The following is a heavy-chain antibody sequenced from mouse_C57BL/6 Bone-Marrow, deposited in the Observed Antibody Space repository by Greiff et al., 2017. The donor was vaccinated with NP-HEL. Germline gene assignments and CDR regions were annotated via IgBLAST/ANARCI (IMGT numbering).Heavy chain of an antibody. J-gene: IGHJ3*01. D-gene: IGHD2-14*01. V-gene: IGHV1-87*01. CDR2: GQGLEWIG. Sequence: QVQLQQSGPELARPWASVKISCQAFYTFSRRVHFAIRDTNYWLPFVTQRPGQGLEWIGAIYPGNGDTSYNQKFKGKATLTADKSSSTAYMQLSSLTSEDSAVYYCALYRRGFAYWGQGTLVTVSA. CDR1: YTFSRRVH. CDR3: SEDSAVYYCALYRRGFAY.